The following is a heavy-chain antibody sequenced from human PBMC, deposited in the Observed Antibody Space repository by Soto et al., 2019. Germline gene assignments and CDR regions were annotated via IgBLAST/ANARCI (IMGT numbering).Heavy chain of an antibody. V-gene: IGHV4-34*01. J-gene: IGHJ5*02. CDR2: INHSGST. CDR1: GGPFSGYY. Sequence: PSETLSLTCAVYGGPFSGYYWSWIRQPPGKGLEWIGEINHSGSTNYNPSLKSRVTISLDTSKNQFSLRLTSVTAADTAFYYCGSVRPSGYVLSWGQGTLVTVSS. D-gene: IGHD6-25*01. CDR3: GSVRPSGYVLS.